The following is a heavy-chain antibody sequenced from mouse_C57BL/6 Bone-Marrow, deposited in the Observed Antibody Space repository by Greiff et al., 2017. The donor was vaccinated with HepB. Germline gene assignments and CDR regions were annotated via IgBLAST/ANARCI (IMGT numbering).Heavy chain of an antibody. CDR1: GYAFSSSW. J-gene: IGHJ2*01. Sequence: QVQLQQSGPELVKPGASVKISCKASGYAFSSSWMNWVKQRPGKGLEWIGRIYPGDGDTNYNGKFKGKATLTADKSSSTAYMQLSSLTSEDSAVYFCERENYGSSVDYWGQGTTLTVSS. CDR3: ERENYGSSVDY. V-gene: IGHV1-82*01. D-gene: IGHD1-1*01. CDR2: IYPGDGDT.